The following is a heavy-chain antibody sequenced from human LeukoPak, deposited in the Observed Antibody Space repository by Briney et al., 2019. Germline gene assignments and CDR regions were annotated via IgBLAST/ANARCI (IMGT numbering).Heavy chain of an antibody. CDR3: ATGGGWEPSSGVVTHIDV. D-gene: IGHD3-3*01. Sequence: PGGSLRLSCAASGFMFSGYWMHWVRQGPEKGLELVSRIDNDGNGIIYADSVKGRFTTSRDNAKNTLYLQMSSLRVEDTAVYYCATGGGWEPSSGVVTHIDVWAKGPRSPSP. CDR2: IDNDGNGI. V-gene: IGHV3-74*01. J-gene: IGHJ6*03. CDR1: GFMFSGYW.